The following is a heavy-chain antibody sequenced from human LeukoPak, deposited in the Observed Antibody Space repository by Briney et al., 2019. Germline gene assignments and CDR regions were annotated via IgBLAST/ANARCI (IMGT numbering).Heavy chain of an antibody. CDR1: GYTLTELS. Sequence: ASVKISCKVSGYTLTELSMHWLRHAPGKGLERMGGFDPEDGETIYAQKFQGRVTMTEDAPTDTAYMELSSLRSEDTAVYYCATVSTVNLAEYFQHWGQGTLVTVSS. D-gene: IGHD4-11*01. V-gene: IGHV1-24*01. CDR2: FDPEDGET. CDR3: ATVSTVNLAEYFQH. J-gene: IGHJ1*01.